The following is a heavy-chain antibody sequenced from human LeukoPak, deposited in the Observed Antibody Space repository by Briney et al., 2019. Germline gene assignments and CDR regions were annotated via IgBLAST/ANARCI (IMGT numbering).Heavy chain of an antibody. CDR3: ATTPITMVRGVNGNFDY. Sequence: SVKVSCKASGGTFSSYAISWVRQAPGQGLEWMGRIIPILGIANYAQKFQGRVTITADKSTSTAYMELSSLRSEDTAVYYCATTPITMVRGVNGNFDYWGQGTLVTVSS. D-gene: IGHD3-10*01. J-gene: IGHJ4*02. CDR2: IIPILGIA. V-gene: IGHV1-69*04. CDR1: GGTFSSYA.